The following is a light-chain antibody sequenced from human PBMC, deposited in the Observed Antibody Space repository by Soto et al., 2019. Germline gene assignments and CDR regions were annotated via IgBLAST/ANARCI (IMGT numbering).Light chain of an antibody. CDR1: SSNVQNNY. CDR2: GNN. J-gene: IGLJ2*01. CDR3: VTWDSSLSAAV. V-gene: IGLV1-51*01. Sequence: QSVLTQPPSVSAAPGQTVTISCSGSSSNVQNNYVSWHQQLPGAAPKLLIYGNNKRPSGIPDRFSGSKSGATATLGITGLQTGDAADYYWVTWDSSLSAAVFGGGTKLTVL.